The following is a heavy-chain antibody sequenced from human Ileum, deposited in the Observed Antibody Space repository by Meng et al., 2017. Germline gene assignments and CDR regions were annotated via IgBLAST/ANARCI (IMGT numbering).Heavy chain of an antibody. CDR3: ARTSGWFYY. CDR2: INHSGST. J-gene: IGHJ4*02. D-gene: IGHD6-19*01. Sequence: QLQLQQWGAGLLKPSETLSLTCAFYGGSFSGYYWSWIRQPPGKGLEWIGEINHSGSTNYNPSLKSRVTISVDTSKNQFSLKLSSVTAADTAVYYCARTSGWFYYWGQGTLVTVSS. CDR1: GGSFSGYY. V-gene: IGHV4-34*01.